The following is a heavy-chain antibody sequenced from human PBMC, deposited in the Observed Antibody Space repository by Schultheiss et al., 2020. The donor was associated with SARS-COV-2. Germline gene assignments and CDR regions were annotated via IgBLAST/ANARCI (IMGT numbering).Heavy chain of an antibody. J-gene: IGHJ4*02. Sequence: GESLKIPCKASGYTFTGYYMHWVRQAPGQGLEWMGWINPSSGGTNYAQKFQGRVTMTRDTSISTAYMELSRLRSDDTAVYYCAVGYCSSTSCYWGSGYFDYWGQGTGVTVCS. CDR2: INPSSGGT. D-gene: IGHD2-2*01. CDR3: AVGYCSSTSCYWGSGYFDY. CDR1: GYTFTGYY. V-gene: IGHV1-2*02.